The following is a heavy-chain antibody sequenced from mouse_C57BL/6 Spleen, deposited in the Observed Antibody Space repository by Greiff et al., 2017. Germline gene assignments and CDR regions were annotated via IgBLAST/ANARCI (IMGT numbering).Heavy chain of an antibody. CDR3: ARDGYGSRGYYAMDD. CDR2: ISDGGSYT. CDR1: GFTFSSYA. J-gene: IGHJ4*01. V-gene: IGHV5-4*01. D-gene: IGHD1-1*01. Sequence: VQLKQSGGGLVKPGGSLKLSCAASGFTFSSYAMSWVRQTPEKRLEWVATISDGGSYTYYPDNVKGRFTISRDHAKNNLYLQMSHLKSEDTAMYYCARDGYGSRGYYAMDDWGQGTSVTVSS.